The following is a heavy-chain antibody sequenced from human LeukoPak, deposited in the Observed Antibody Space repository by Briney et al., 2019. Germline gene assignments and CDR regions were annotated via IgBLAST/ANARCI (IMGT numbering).Heavy chain of an antibody. J-gene: IGHJ6*02. V-gene: IGHV3-74*03. CDR1: GFAFNDYW. CDR2: INIDGSRT. D-gene: IGHD2-15*01. Sequence: QPGGSLRLSCTASGFAFNDYWRNWARQFPGKGLMGVARINIDGSRTTYADPVKGRFTVSRDNAKSTLYLQMNSLRAEDTAVYYCARDRSRWSIAPDADVWGQGTTVTVSS. CDR3: ARDRSRWSIAPDADV.